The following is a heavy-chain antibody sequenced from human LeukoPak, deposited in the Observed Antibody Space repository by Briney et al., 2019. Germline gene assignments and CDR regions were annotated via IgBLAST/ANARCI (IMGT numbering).Heavy chain of an antibody. CDR3: AKTGSYYFDY. J-gene: IGHJ4*02. CDR2: IRFDSNN. D-gene: IGHD1-26*01. CDR1: GFTFSSYG. V-gene: IGHV3-30*02. Sequence: SGGSLRLSCAASGFTFSSYGMHWVRQAPGKGLEWVAYIRFDSNNYYTDSVKGRFTIFRDNSKNTLYLQMNSLRPEDTAVYYCAKTGSYYFDYWGQGTLVTVSS.